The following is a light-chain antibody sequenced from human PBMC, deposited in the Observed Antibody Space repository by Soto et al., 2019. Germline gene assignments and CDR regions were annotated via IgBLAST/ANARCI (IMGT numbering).Light chain of an antibody. CDR3: SSYTSTTTDVV. V-gene: IGLV2-14*01. J-gene: IGLJ2*01. CDR2: DVS. CDR1: SSDVGYYNY. Sequence: QSALTQPASVSGSPGQSITISCTGTSSDVGYYNYVAWYQQHPGKAPKLIIYDVSNRPSGVSNRFSGSKSGNTASLTISGLQAEDEADYYCSSYTSTTTDVVFGEGTKLTVL.